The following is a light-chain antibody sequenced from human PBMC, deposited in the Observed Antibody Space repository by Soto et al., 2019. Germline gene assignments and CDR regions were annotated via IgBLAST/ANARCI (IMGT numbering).Light chain of an antibody. CDR3: QQYNNWPRT. V-gene: IGKV1-5*01. CDR1: QSISSW. CDR2: AAS. J-gene: IGKJ1*01. Sequence: DIQMTQSPSTLSASLGDRVTITCRASQSISSWLAWYQQKPGKAPKLLIYAASTLQSGVPSRFRGSGSGTDFTLTISSLQSEDFELYYCQQYNNWPRTFGQGTKVDIK.